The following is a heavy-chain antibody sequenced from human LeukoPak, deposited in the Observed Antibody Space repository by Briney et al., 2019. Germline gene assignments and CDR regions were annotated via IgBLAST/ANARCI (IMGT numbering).Heavy chain of an antibody. CDR3: ASGGYYSESDY. CDR1: GFTFSSYS. CDR2: ISSSGSTI. Sequence: PGGSLRLSCAASGFTFSSYSMNWVRQTPGKGLEWVSYISSSGSTIYYADSVKGRFTISRDNARNSLYLQMNSLRAEDTALYYCASGGYYSESDYWGQGTLVTVSS. J-gene: IGHJ4*02. V-gene: IGHV3-48*01. D-gene: IGHD3-22*01.